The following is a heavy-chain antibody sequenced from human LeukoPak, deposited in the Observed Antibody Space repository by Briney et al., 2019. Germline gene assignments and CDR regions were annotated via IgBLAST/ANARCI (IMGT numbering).Heavy chain of an antibody. V-gene: IGHV3-23*01. CDR3: TTRLRNHFDY. J-gene: IGHJ4*02. CDR2: ISDGSRDT. Sequence: GGSLRLSCATSGFTFSSFTMNWVRQAPGKGLEWVSTISDGSRDTHYAGSVKGRFTISRDDSQNIVYLQMDSLRAEDTALYYCTTRLRNHFDYWGQGTQVTVPS. D-gene: IGHD5-12*01. CDR1: GFTFSSFT.